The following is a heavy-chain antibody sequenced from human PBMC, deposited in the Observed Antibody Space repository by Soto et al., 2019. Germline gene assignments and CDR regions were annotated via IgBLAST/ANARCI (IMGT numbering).Heavy chain of an antibody. CDR2: IYYRGNT. CDR1: GGSMSPYY. Sequence: SETLSLTCSVFGGSMSPYYGSWIRQSPGKGLEWIANIYYRGNTNYNPSLKSRVTISVDTSKNQFSLKLSSVTAADTAVYYCARYKSNYYYGMDVWGQGTTVTVSS. V-gene: IGHV4-59*01. D-gene: IGHD1-1*01. CDR3: ARYKSNYYYGMDV. J-gene: IGHJ6*02.